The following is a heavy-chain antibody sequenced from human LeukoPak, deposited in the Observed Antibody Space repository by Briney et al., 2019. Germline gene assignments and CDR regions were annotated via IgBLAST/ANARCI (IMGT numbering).Heavy chain of an antibody. CDR2: IYYSGST. Sequence: SETLSLTCTVSGGSISSSSYYWGWIRQPPGQGLEWIGSIYYSGSTYYNPSLKSRVTISVDTSKNQFSLKLSSVAAADTAVYNCARLRYSSGWHDAFDIWGQGTMVTVSS. CDR3: ARLRYSSGWHDAFDI. D-gene: IGHD6-19*01. J-gene: IGHJ3*02. V-gene: IGHV4-39*01. CDR1: GGSISSSSYY.